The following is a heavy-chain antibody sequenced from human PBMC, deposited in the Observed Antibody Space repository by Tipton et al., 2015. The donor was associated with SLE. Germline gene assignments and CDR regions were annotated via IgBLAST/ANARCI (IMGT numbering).Heavy chain of an antibody. V-gene: IGHV4-30-2*05. CDR2: IYHSGST. CDR1: GGSISSGGYS. J-gene: IGHJ4*02. CDR3: ARGGVGGYDYFDY. D-gene: IGHD5-12*01. Sequence: TLSLTCAVSGGSISSGGYSWSWIRQPPGKGLEWVGFIYHSGSTYYNPSLKSRVTISADTSKNQFSLKLSSVTAADTAVYYCARGGVGGYDYFDYWGQGTLVTVSS.